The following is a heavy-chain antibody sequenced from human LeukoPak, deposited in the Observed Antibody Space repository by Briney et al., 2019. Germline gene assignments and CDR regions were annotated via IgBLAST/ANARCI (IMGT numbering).Heavy chain of an antibody. Sequence: GASVKVSCKASGYTFTSYDINWVRQATGQGLEWMGWMNPNSGNTGYAQKFQGRVTMTRNTSISTAYMELSSLRSEDTAVYYCTTDFESYYYDSSGYFRYWGQGTLVTVSS. V-gene: IGHV1-8*01. CDR3: TTDFESYYYDSSGYFRY. CDR2: MNPNSGNT. D-gene: IGHD3-22*01. CDR1: GYTFTSYD. J-gene: IGHJ4*02.